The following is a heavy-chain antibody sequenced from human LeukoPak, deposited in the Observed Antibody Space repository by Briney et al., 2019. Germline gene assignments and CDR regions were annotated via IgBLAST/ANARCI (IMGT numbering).Heavy chain of an antibody. V-gene: IGHV1-46*01. CDR1: GYTFTRYY. Sequence: PSLKASCKASGYTFTRYYMHCVRQAPEQRLEWMGIINPSGGSTSYAQKFQGRVTMTRDTSTSTVYMELSSLRSEDTAVYYCARASTVVTPLACWGQGTLVTVSS. D-gene: IGHD4-23*01. CDR2: INPSGGST. J-gene: IGHJ4*02. CDR3: ARASTVVTPLAC.